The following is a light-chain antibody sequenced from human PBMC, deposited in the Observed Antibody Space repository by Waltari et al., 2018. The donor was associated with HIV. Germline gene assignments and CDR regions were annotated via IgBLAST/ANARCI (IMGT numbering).Light chain of an antibody. V-gene: IGLV1-40*01. Sequence: QSVLTQPPSVSGAPGQRVTIPCTGSSSNIGAGYDVHWYQQLPGTAPKLLIYGNSNRPSGSPDRFSGSKSGTSASLAITGLQAEDEAYYYCQSYDSSLSALYVFGTGTKVTVL. CDR3: QSYDSSLSALYV. J-gene: IGLJ1*01. CDR1: SSNIGAGYD. CDR2: GNS.